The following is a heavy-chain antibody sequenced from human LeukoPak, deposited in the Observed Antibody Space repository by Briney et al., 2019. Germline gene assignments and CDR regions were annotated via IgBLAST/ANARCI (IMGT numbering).Heavy chain of an antibody. J-gene: IGHJ4*02. CDR3: ARENCSGNNCAFDY. D-gene: IGHD2-15*01. CDR2: ISSSSSTI. Sequence: GGSLRLSCAASGFTFSSYSMNWVRQAPGKGLEWVSFISSSSSTIYYADSVKGRFTISRDNAKNSLYPQMNSLRDEDTTVYYCARENCSGNNCAFDYWGQGTLVTVSS. CDR1: GFTFSSYS. V-gene: IGHV3-48*02.